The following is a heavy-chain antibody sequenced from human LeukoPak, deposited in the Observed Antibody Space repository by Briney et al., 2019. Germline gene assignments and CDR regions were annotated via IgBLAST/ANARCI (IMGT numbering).Heavy chain of an antibody. CDR3: ARDWGLLRYADY. CDR2: IWYDGSNK. V-gene: IGHV3-33*01. Sequence: PGGSLRPSCAASGFTFSSYGMHWVRQAPGKGLEWVAVIWYDGSNKYYADSVKGRFTISRDNSKNTLYLQMNSLRAEDTAVYYCARDWGLLRYADYWGQGTLVTVSS. CDR1: GFTFSSYG. J-gene: IGHJ4*02. D-gene: IGHD3-16*01.